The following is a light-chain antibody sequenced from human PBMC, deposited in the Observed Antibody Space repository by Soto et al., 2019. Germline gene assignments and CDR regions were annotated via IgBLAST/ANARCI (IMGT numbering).Light chain of an antibody. J-gene: IGKJ1*01. CDR1: QSINIW. CDR2: DDS. Sequence: DIQMTQSPSTLSAFVGDRVTITCRASQSINIWLAWYQHKPGKAPKLLIYDDSTLESGVPSRFSVTGSGTEFTLTISGLQPDDLATYHCQQYNTNSPTFGQGTKVEIK. CDR3: QQYNTNSPT. V-gene: IGKV1-5*01.